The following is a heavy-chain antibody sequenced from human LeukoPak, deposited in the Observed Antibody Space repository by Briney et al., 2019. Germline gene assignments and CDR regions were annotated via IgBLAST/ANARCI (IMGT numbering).Heavy chain of an antibody. D-gene: IGHD2-2*01. V-gene: IGHV1-2*02. CDR3: ARDYCSSTSCRLDY. Sequence: ASVKVSCKASGYTFTGYYMHWARQAPGQGLEWMGWINPNSGGTSYAQKFQGRVTMTRDTSISTAYMELSRLRSDDTAVYYCARDYCSSTSCRLDYWGQGTLVTVSS. J-gene: IGHJ4*02. CDR2: INPNSGGT. CDR1: GYTFTGYY.